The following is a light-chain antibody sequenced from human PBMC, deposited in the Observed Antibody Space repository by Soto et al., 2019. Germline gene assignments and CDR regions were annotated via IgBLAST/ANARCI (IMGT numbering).Light chain of an antibody. J-gene: IGKJ5*01. CDR1: QSVSNS. V-gene: IGKV3-11*01. CDR3: HQRYNWPRVT. Sequence: EIVLTQSPDTLAGSPGEPVTLSCRASQSVSNSLAWYQQKPGQPPRLLXYDVSNRATGIPARFSGSGSGTDFTLTITSLEPEDFAVYFCHQRYNWPRVTFGQGTRLEIK. CDR2: DVS.